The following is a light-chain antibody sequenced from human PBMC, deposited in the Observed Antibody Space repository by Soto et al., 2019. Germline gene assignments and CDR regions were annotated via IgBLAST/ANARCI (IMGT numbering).Light chain of an antibody. CDR2: ASS. Sequence: DIQMTQSPSSLSASVGDRVTITCRASQSISSYLNWYRQKPGKAPKLLIYASSSLQSGVPSRFSGRGSGTDFTLTISSLQPEDFATYYCQQSYSTPWTFGQGTNVEIK. CDR3: QQSYSTPWT. CDR1: QSISSY. J-gene: IGKJ1*01. V-gene: IGKV1-39*01.